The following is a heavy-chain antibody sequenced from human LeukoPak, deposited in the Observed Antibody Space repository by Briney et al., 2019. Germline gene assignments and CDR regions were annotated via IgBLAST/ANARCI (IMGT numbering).Heavy chain of an antibody. CDR3: ASLGDGFTTTDY. V-gene: IGHV1-69*05. Sequence: SVKVSCKASGGTLSSYAISWVRQAPGQGLEWMGGIIPIFGTANYAQKFQGRVRITTDESTSTAYMELSSLRSEDTAVYYCASLGDGFTTTDYWGQGTLVTVSS. CDR2: IIPIFGTA. CDR1: GGTLSSYA. D-gene: IGHD5-24*01. J-gene: IGHJ4*02.